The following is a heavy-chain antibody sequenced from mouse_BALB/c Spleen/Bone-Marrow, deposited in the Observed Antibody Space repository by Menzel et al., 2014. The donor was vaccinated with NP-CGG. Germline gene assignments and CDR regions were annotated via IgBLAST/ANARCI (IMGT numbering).Heavy chain of an antibody. J-gene: IGHJ2*01. D-gene: IGHD1-2*01. Sequence: DVKLQESGGGLVQPGGSLKLSCTVSGFDFSRYWMSWVRQAPGKGLQWIGEINPESSTINYTPTLKDKFIISRDNAKNTLYLQMSKVRSEDTALYYCTRLTYYGLTDYWGQGTTLTVSS. CDR1: GFDFSRYW. V-gene: IGHV4-1*02. CDR3: TRLTYYGLTDY. CDR2: INPESSTI.